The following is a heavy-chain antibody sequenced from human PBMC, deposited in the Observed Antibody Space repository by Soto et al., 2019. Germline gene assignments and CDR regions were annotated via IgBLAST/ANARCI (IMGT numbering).Heavy chain of an antibody. CDR2: IYHSGST. V-gene: IGHV4-4*02. CDR1: GGSISSSNW. D-gene: IGHD3-22*01. J-gene: IGHJ3*02. Sequence: SETRCLTCAVSGGSISSSNWWSWVRQPPGKGLEWIGEIYHSGSTNYNPSLKSRVTISVDKSKNQFSLKLGCVTAAATAVYYCARQWRGYYDSSGSYLGAFGIWGQGTMVTVSS. CDR3: ARQWRGYYDSSGSYLGAFGI.